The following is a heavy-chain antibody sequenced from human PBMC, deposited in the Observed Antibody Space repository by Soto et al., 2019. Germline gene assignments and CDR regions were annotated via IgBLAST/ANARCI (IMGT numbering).Heavy chain of an antibody. D-gene: IGHD3-10*01. CDR3: ARQPHYSAFDY. Sequence: QVQLQESGPGLVKPSETLSLTCTVSGGSISSYYWSWIRRPPGKGLEWIGYIYYSGNTNYHPSLKSRLTISVDTSKSQFPLKLSSVTAADTAVYYCARQPHYSAFDYWGQGTLVTVSS. CDR2: IYYSGNT. CDR1: GGSISSYY. V-gene: IGHV4-59*08. J-gene: IGHJ4*02.